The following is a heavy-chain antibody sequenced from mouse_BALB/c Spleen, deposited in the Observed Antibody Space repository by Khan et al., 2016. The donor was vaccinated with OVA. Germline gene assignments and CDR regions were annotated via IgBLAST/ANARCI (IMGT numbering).Heavy chain of an antibody. V-gene: IGHV1-4*01. CDR3: ARRTTDYAMDY. CDR1: GYTFTSNT. D-gene: IGHD2-14*01. CDR2: INPRTSYT. Sequence: QVQLKQSGAELARPGASVKMSCQASGYTFTSNTMHWVKQRPGQGLEWIGYINPRTSYTNYNQKFKDKATLTADKSSSTAYMQLSSLTSEDSAVYYRARRTTDYAMDYWGQGTSVTVSS. J-gene: IGHJ4*01.